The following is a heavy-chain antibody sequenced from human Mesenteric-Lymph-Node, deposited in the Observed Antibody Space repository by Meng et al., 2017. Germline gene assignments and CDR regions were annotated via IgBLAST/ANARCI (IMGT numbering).Heavy chain of an antibody. V-gene: IGHV4-34*01. CDR1: GGSFSNYY. CDR2: VSHGGTT. CDR3: ATLGLGWSGFDF. D-gene: IGHD6-19*01. Sequence: QVQLQQWGAGLLKPSEPLSLTCAVYGGSFSNYYWNWIRQSPGKGLEWIGEVSHGGTTNYNPSLKSRVSISVDTSSNQFSLELTSVTAADTAVYYCATLGLGWSGFDFWGQGTLVTVSS. J-gene: IGHJ4*02.